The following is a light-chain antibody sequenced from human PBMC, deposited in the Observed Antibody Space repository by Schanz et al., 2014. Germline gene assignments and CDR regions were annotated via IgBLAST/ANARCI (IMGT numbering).Light chain of an antibody. J-gene: IGKJ1*01. V-gene: IGKV3-20*01. Sequence: EIVLTQSPGTLSLSPGEGATLSCRASQSVNSNWLAWYQQKPGQAPRLLIYGASSRATGIPDRFSGSGSGTDFSLTISRLEPEDFAVYYCQQYGSSPRRFGQGTKVEIK. CDR2: GAS. CDR1: QSVNSNW. CDR3: QQYGSSPRR.